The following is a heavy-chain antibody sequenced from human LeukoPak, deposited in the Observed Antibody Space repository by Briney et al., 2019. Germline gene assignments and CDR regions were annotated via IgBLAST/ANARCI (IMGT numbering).Heavy chain of an antibody. J-gene: IGHJ4*02. CDR3: ARGREVRFLEWLSTSHYFDY. CDR2: MNPNSGNT. D-gene: IGHD3-3*01. V-gene: IGHV1-8*01. CDR1: GYTFTSYD. Sequence: ASVKVSCKASGYTFTSYDINWVRQATGQGLEWMGWMNPNSGNTGYAQKFQGRVTMTRNTSISTAYMELSSLRSEDTAVYYCARGREVRFLEWLSTSHYFDYWGQGTLVTVSS.